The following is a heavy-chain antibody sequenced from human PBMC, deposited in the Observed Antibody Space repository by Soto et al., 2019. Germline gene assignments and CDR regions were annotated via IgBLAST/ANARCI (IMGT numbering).Heavy chain of an antibody. Sequence: QVRLVESGGGLVKPGGSLRLSCAASGFTFSDYYMSWIRQAPGKGLEWIGEINHSGSTNYNPSLKSRVTISVDTSKNQFSLKLSSVTAADTAVYYCARGSLGFWSGYWDYWGQGTLVTVSS. V-gene: IGHV4-34*01. J-gene: IGHJ4*02. CDR1: GFTFSDYY. CDR3: ARGSLGFWSGYWDY. CDR2: INHSGST. D-gene: IGHD3-3*01.